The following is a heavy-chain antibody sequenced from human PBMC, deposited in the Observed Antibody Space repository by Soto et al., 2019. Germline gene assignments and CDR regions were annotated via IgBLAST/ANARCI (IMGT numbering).Heavy chain of an antibody. V-gene: IGHV3-33*01. D-gene: IGHD3-16*01. Sequence: PGGSLSLSCASSGFTFSGFFRHWVRQAPGKGLEWVAIIWYDGSDKYYADSVKGRFTISRDNSKNTLYLQMNSLRAEDTAVYHCAFGNLSYYFDFWGQGTQVTVS. CDR2: IWYDGSDK. CDR1: GFTFSGFF. J-gene: IGHJ4*02. CDR3: AFGNLSYYFDF.